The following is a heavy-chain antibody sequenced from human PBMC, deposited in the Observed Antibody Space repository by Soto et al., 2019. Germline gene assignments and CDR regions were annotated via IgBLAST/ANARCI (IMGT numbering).Heavy chain of an antibody. V-gene: IGHV4-31*03. CDR1: GGSISSGGYF. J-gene: IGHJ4*02. Sequence: QVQLQESGPGLVKPSPTLSLTCTVSGGSISSGGYFWSWTRQPPGKGLEWIGNIFYSGTTYYNPSLKSRVTISVDTSKNQSSLKLSSVTAADTAVYFCARGVLYWCQGTLVTVSS. CDR2: IFYSGTT. CDR3: ARGVLY.